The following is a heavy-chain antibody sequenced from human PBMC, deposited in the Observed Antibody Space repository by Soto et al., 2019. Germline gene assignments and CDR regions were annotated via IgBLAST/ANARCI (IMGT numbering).Heavy chain of an antibody. J-gene: IGHJ6*02. CDR3: ARGRGDSSGYHHYYYGMDV. CDR2: INHSGST. Sequence: TLSLTCTVSGGSISSYYWSWICQPPGKGLEWIGEINHSGSTNYNPSLKSRVTISVDTSKNQFSLKLSSVTAADTAVYYCARGRGDSSGYHHYYYGMDVWGQGTTVTVSS. D-gene: IGHD3-22*01. CDR1: GGSISSYY. V-gene: IGHV4-34*01.